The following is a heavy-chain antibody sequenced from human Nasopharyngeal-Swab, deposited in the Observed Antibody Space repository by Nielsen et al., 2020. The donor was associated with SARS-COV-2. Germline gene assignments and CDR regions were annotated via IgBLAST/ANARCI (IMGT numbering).Heavy chain of an antibody. CDR1: GFTFSSYW. J-gene: IGHJ3*02. CDR3: ARVDVHDAFDI. V-gene: IGHV3-74*01. CDR2: MNSDGSRT. Sequence: GESLKISCAASGFTFSSYWMHWVRQAPGEGLGWVSRMNSDGSRTNYADSVKGRFTISRDNAKKTLYLQMNSLRAEDTAVYYCARVDVHDAFDIWGQGTMVTVSS. D-gene: IGHD3-16*01.